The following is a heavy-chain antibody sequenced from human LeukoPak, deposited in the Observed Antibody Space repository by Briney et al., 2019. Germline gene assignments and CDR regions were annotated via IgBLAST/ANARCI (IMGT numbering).Heavy chain of an antibody. Sequence: GASVKVSCKASGYSFSSFAMNWVRQAPGQGLEWMGWINTNTGNPTYAQAFTGRFVFSLDTSVSTAYLQISSLKAADTAVYFCARAFQSLGGLSLPDYWGQGTLLTVSS. V-gene: IGHV7-4-1*02. J-gene: IGHJ4*02. CDR1: GYSFSSFA. CDR3: ARAFQSLGGLSLPDY. D-gene: IGHD3-16*02. CDR2: INTNTGNP.